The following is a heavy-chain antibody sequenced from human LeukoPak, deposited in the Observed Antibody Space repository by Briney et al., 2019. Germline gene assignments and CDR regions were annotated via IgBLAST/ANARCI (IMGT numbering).Heavy chain of an antibody. J-gene: IGHJ5*02. CDR1: GGSISSGDYY. D-gene: IGHD3-3*01. CDR3: ARTDFWSGYSYNWFDP. V-gene: IGHV4-30-4*08. CDR2: IYYSGST. Sequence: SQTLSLTCIVSGGSISSGDYYWSWIRQPPGKGLEWIGYIYYSGSTYYNPSLKSRVTISVDTSKNQFSLKLSSVAAADTAVYYCARTDFWSGYSYNWFDPWGQGTLVTVSS.